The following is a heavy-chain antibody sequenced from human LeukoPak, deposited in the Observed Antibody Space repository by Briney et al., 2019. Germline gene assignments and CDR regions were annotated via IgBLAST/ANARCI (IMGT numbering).Heavy chain of an antibody. D-gene: IGHD1-26*01. V-gene: IGHV3-21*01. Sequence: NPGGSLRLSCAASGFTFSSYSMNWVRQAPGKGLEWVSSISSSSSYIYHAHSVKGRFTISRDNAKNSLYLQMNTLRAEDTAVYYCARAYSESYGLGYYYMDVWGKGTTVTISS. CDR3: ARAYSESYGLGYYYMDV. CDR1: GFTFSSYS. CDR2: ISSSSSYI. J-gene: IGHJ6*03.